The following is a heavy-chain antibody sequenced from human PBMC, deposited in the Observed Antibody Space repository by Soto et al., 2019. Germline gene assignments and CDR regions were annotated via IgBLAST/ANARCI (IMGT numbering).Heavy chain of an antibody. V-gene: IGHV1-2*04. CDR3: ARGYVGPNNWFDP. CDR2: INPNSGGT. CDR1: GYTFTGYY. Sequence: GASVKVSCKASGYTFTGYYIHWVRQAPGQGLEWMGWINPNSGGTNYAQQFQGWVTMTRDTSISTAYMELSRLRSDDTAVYYCARGYVGPNNWFDPWGQGILVTVSS. J-gene: IGHJ5*02. D-gene: IGHD1-1*01.